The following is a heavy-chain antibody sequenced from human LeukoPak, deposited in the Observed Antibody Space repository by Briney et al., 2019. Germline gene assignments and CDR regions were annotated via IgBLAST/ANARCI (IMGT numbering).Heavy chain of an antibody. D-gene: IGHD1-26*01. CDR3: ARKESGSSFDY. CDR2: ISSSGSTI. CDR1: GFTFSDYY. J-gene: IGHJ4*02. Sequence: GGSLRLSCAASGFTFSDYYMSWIRQAPGEGLEGVSYISSSGSTIYYADSVKGRFTISTDNAKNSLYLQMNSLTAEDTAVYYCARKESGSSFDYWGQGTLVTVSS. V-gene: IGHV3-11*04.